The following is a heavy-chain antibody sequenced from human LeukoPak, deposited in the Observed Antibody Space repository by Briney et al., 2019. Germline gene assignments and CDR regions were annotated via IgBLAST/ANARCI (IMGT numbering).Heavy chain of an antibody. CDR1: GGSVSSVNYY. CDR3: ARAPVVVVTPAHCFDS. J-gene: IGHJ4*02. Sequence: PSETLSLTCTVSGGSVSSVNYYWTCIRQHAGKGLEWIGCIYYTGNTHYNPSLKSRLTISVDTSKNHFSLNLTSVSAADTALYYCARAPVVVVTPAHCFDSWGQGTLVTVSS. V-gene: IGHV4-31*03. CDR2: IYYTGNT. D-gene: IGHD2-15*01.